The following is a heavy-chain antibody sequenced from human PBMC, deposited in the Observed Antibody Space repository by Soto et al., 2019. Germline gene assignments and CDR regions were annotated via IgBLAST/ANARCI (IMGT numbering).Heavy chain of an antibody. CDR3: SKMQGMGVWEYAFDF. V-gene: IGHV3-23*01. CDR1: GFTFSSFA. Sequence: EVRLLESGGGLVQPGGSLRLSCAASGFTFSSFAMRWVRQSPGRGPEWISRVFGGGYGPSYADSVKGRFTISRDNSKNTLYLLMDSLRAEDTATYYCSKMQGMGVWEYAFDFWGQGTLVTVSS. J-gene: IGHJ4*02. CDR2: VFGGGYGP. D-gene: IGHD2-8*02.